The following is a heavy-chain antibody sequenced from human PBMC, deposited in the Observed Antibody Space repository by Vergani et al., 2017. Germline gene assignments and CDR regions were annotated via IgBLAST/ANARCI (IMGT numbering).Heavy chain of an antibody. CDR2: VLFDGSSE. CDR3: ARDLAYCHEGSCAL. V-gene: IGHV3-30*02. D-gene: IGHD2-15*01. Sequence: QVQLVQSGGGVVQPGGSLRLSCVASGFTFNRYGMQWVRQAPGKGLEGVAYVLFDGSSEYYADSVTGRFIVSRDNSNDALYLQMNSLRTDDTAVYYCARDLAYCHEGSCALWGQGSVVTVSS. J-gene: IGHJ4*02. CDR1: GFTFNRYG.